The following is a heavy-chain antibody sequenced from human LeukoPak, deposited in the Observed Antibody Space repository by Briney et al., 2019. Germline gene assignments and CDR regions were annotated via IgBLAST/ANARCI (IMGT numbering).Heavy chain of an antibody. V-gene: IGHV3-30*02. CDR3: AKERYSGSYFSGY. CDR2: IRYDGSNK. Sequence: GGSLRLSCAASGFTVSSYGMHWVRQAPGKGLEWVAFIRYDGSNKYYADSVKGRFTISRDNSKNTLYLQMNSLRAEDTAVYYCAKERYSGSYFSGYWGQGTLVTVSS. J-gene: IGHJ4*02. D-gene: IGHD1-26*01. CDR1: GFTVSSYG.